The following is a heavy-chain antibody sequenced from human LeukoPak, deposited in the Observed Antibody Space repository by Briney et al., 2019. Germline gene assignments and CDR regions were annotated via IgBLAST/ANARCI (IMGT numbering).Heavy chain of an antibody. J-gene: IGHJ4*02. CDR2: ISGSGGST. CDR1: GFTFISYA. Sequence: GGSLGLSCAASGFTFISYAMSWVRQAPGKGLEWVSAISGSGGSTYYADSVKGRFTISIDNSKNTLYLQMNSLRAEDTAVYYCAKDDCDYLRSSDYWGQGTLVTVSS. V-gene: IGHV3-23*01. CDR3: AKDDCDYLRSSDY. D-gene: IGHD4-17*01.